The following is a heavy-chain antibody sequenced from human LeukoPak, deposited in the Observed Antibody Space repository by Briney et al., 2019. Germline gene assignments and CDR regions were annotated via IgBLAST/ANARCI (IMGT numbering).Heavy chain of an antibody. CDR3: ARDLSAGYSSGEGGY. CDR2: INPSGGST. J-gene: IGHJ4*02. Sequence: SGGSLRLSCAASGYTFTSYYMHWVRQAPGQGLEWMGIINPSGGSTSYAQKFQGRVTMTRDTSTSTVYMELSSLRSEDTAVYYCARDLSAGYSSGEGGYWGQGTLVTVSS. CDR1: GYTFTSYY. D-gene: IGHD6-19*01. V-gene: IGHV1-46*01.